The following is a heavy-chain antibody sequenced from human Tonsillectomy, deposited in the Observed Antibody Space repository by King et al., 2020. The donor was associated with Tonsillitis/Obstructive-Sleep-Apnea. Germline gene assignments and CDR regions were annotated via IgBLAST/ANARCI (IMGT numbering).Heavy chain of an antibody. CDR2: IYPGDSDT. D-gene: IGHD3-3*01. V-gene: IGHV5-51*01. Sequence: VQLVESGAEVKKPGESLKISCKGSGYSFTSYWIGWVRQMPGKGLEWMGIIYPGDSDTRYSPSFQGQVTISADKSISTAYLQWSSLKASDTAMYYCARSYYDFWSGSLDSFDIWGQGTMVTVSS. CDR3: ARSYYDFWSGSLDSFDI. J-gene: IGHJ3*02. CDR1: GYSFTSYW.